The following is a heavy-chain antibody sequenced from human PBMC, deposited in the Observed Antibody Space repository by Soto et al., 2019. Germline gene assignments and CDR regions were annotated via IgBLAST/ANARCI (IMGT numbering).Heavy chain of an antibody. CDR3: AKVGYSSSSFGMDV. D-gene: IGHD6-13*01. CDR1: GFTFSSYA. J-gene: IGHJ6*02. Sequence: EVQLLESGGGLVQPGGSLRLSCAASGFTFSSYAMSWVRQAPGKGLEWVSAISGSGGSTYYADSVKGRFTISRDNSKNTLYLQRNSLRAEDRAVYYCAKVGYSSSSFGMDVWGQGTTVTVSS. CDR2: ISGSGGST. V-gene: IGHV3-23*01.